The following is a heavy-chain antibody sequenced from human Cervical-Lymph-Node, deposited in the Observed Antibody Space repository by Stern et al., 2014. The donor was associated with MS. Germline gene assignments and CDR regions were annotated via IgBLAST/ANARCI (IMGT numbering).Heavy chain of an antibody. V-gene: IGHV1-69*01. CDR2: IVPLFNRT. J-gene: IGHJ4*02. CDR1: GGFFSSYA. CDR3: ARGCGGDCSLDY. D-gene: IGHD2-21*02. Sequence: VQLEASGAEVKKPGSSVKVSCKASGGFFSSYAITWVRQAPGLGLEWMGGIVPLFNRTKYGRSCQGRFTITADESTATTYMELNNLTSEDTAIYYCARGCGGDCSLDYWGQGTLITVS.